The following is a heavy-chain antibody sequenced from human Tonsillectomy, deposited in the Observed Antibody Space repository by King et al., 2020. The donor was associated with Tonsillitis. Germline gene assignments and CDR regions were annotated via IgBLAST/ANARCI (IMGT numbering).Heavy chain of an antibody. Sequence: VQLVESGGGLVKPGGSLRLSCAASGFTFSSYSMNWVRQAPGKGLEWVSSISSSSSYIYYADSVKGRFTISRDNAKNSLYLQMNSLRAEDTAVYYCARTVIPAYYYYYGIDVWGQGTTVTVSS. V-gene: IGHV3-21*01. D-gene: IGHD2-21*01. CDR3: ARTVIPAYYYYYGIDV. J-gene: IGHJ6*02. CDR2: ISSSSSYI. CDR1: GFTFSSYS.